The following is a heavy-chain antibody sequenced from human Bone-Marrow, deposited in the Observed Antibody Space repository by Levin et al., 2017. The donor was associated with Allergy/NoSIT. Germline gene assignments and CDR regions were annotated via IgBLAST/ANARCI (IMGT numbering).Heavy chain of an antibody. CDR1: GFTVSSSY. J-gene: IGHJ4*02. D-gene: IGHD1-26*01. Sequence: PGGSLRLSCAASGFTVSSSYMSWVRQAPGKGLEWVSIIYGGDYTKYADSVKGQFTISRDDSKNTLYLQMNSLRAEDTAMYYCAKDQSASYFSYFDYWGQGTLVTVSS. V-gene: IGHV3-53*01. CDR2: IYGGDYT. CDR3: AKDQSASYFSYFDY.